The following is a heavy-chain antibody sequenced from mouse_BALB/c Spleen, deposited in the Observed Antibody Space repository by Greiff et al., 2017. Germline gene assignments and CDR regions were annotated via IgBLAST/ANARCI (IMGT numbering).Heavy chain of an antibody. Sequence: QVQLQQSGAELMKPGASVKISCKATGYTFSSYWIEWVKQRPGHGLEWIGEILPGSGSTNYNEKFKGKATFTADTSSNTAYMQLSSLTSEDSAVYYCARDYGSSPYYYAMGYWGQGTSVTVSS. V-gene: IGHV1-9*01. CDR3: ARDYGSSPYYYAMGY. D-gene: IGHD1-1*01. CDR2: ILPGSGST. CDR1: GYTFSSYW. J-gene: IGHJ4*01.